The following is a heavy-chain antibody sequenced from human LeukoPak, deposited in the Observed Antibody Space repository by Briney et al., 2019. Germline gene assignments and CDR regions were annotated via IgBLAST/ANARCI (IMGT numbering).Heavy chain of an antibody. V-gene: IGHV3-23*01. CDR3: AKNVVVVLGATSLYFQH. D-gene: IGHD2-15*01. CDR1: GFTFSSYA. CDR2: ISGSGGST. Sequence: GGSLRLSCAASGFTFSSYAMSWVRQAPGKGLEWVSAISGSGGSTYYADSVKGRFTISRDNSKNTLYLQMNSLRAEDTAVYYCAKNVVVVLGATSLYFQHWGQGTLVTVSS. J-gene: IGHJ1*01.